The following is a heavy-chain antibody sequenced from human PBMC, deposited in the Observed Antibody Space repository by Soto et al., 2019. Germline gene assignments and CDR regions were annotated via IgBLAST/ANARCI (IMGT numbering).Heavy chain of an antibody. CDR2: ISYDGSNK. Sequence: GGSLRLSCAASGFTFSSYGMHWVRQAPGKGLEWVAVISYDGSNKYYADSVKGRFTISRDNSKNTLYLQMNSLRAEDTAVYYCANAATLYYYGMDVWGPGTKLTV. D-gene: IGHD6-25*01. V-gene: IGHV3-30*18. CDR1: GFTFSSYG. CDR3: ANAATLYYYGMDV. J-gene: IGHJ6*02.